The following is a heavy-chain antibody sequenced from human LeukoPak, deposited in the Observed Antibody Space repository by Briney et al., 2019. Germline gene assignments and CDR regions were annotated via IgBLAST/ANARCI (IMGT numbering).Heavy chain of an antibody. CDR1: GFTFSSYS. V-gene: IGHV3-48*02. Sequence: PGGSLRLSCAASGFTFSSYSMHLVRQAPGKGLEWVSYISTSGTTISYADSVKGRFTMSRDNAKSSLFLQMNSLRDDDTAVYFCAGANRKYYFDYWGQGTLVTVSS. CDR3: AGANRKYYFDY. D-gene: IGHD7-27*01. CDR2: ISTSGTTI. J-gene: IGHJ4*02.